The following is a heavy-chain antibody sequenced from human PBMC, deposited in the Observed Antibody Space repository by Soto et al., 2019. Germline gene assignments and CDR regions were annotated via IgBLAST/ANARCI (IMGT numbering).Heavy chain of an antibody. CDR2: IYSGGST. J-gene: IGHJ4*02. CDR3: ARGSERADFDD. D-gene: IGHD1-1*01. Sequence: GGSLRLSCVASEFIVSSNYMSWVRQAPGKGLEWVSVIYSGGSTYYADSVKGRFSISRDNSKNTLYLQMNSLRAEDTAVYYCARGSERADFDDWGQGTLVTVSS. V-gene: IGHV3-53*01. CDR1: EFIVSSNY.